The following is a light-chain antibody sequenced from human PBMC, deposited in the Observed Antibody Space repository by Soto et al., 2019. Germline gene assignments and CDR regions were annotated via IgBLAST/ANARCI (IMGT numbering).Light chain of an antibody. CDR3: QQRSNWPPIT. J-gene: IGKJ5*01. CDR2: DAS. CDR1: QSVSSY. Sequence: EIVLTQSPATLSLSPGERATLSCRASQSVSSYLAWYQQKPGQAPRLLIYDASNRATGIPARFSGSESGTDFILTISSLEPEDIAVEYCQQRSNWPPITFGQGKRLEIK. V-gene: IGKV3-11*01.